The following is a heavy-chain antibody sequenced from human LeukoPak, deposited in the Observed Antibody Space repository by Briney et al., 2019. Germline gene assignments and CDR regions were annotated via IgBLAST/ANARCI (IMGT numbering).Heavy chain of an antibody. CDR2: INHSGST. V-gene: IGHV4-34*01. D-gene: IGHD1-1*01. CDR3: ARVRRWKNWYFDL. Sequence: PSETLSLTCAVYGGSFSGYYWSWIRQPPGKGLEWMGEINHSGSTNYNPYLKSRVTISVDTSKNQFSLKLSSVTAADTAVYYCARVRRWKNWYFDLWGRGTLVTVSS. J-gene: IGHJ2*01. CDR1: GGSFSGYY.